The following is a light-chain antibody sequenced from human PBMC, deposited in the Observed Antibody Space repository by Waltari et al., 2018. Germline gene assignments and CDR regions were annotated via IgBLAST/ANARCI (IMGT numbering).Light chain of an antibody. CDR1: QSVSSTY. CDR2: GTS. V-gene: IGKV3-20*01. J-gene: IGKJ1*01. Sequence: EIVLTQSPGTLSLSPGERATLSCRASQSVSSTYLAWYHQKPGQAPRLIIYGTSTRATGIPDRFSGSGSGTDFTLTISRLEPEDFAVYYCQHYGSSRTFGQGTKVEIK. CDR3: QHYGSSRT.